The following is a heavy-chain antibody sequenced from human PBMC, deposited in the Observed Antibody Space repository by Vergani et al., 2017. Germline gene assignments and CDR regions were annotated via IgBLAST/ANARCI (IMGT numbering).Heavy chain of an antibody. J-gene: IGHJ4*02. V-gene: IGHV3-7*01. CDR3: ASLLDCSSTSCPRIFDY. D-gene: IGHD2-2*01. Sequence: EVQLVESGGGLVQPGGSLRLSCAASGFTFSSYWMIWVRQAPGKGLEWVANIKQDGSEKYYVDSVKGRFTISRDNAKNSLYLQMNSLRAEDTAVYYCASLLDCSSTSCPRIFDYWGQGTLVTVSS. CDR2: IKQDGSEK. CDR1: GFTFSSYW.